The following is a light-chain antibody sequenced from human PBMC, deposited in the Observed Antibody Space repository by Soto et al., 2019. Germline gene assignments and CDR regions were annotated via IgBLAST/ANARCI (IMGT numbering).Light chain of an antibody. V-gene: IGKV3-15*01. CDR3: QQNKDWPGT. CDR2: DAS. CDR1: QSVSSY. Sequence: IVMTQSPATLSVSPWERSTLSWRASQSVSSYLAWYQQKPGQAPRLLIYDASTRATGIPVRFSGSGSGTEFTLTISSLQSEDFGVYYCQQNKDWPGTFGQGTKVDIK. J-gene: IGKJ1*01.